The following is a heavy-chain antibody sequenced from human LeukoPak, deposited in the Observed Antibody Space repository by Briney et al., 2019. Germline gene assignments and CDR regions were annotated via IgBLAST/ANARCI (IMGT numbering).Heavy chain of an antibody. CDR1: GGTFSSDA. J-gene: IGHJ6*03. CDR3: VRGYSGYDYYHYYMDV. Sequence: ASVKVSCKTSGGTFSSDAINWVRQATGQGLEWMGWMSPDSGNTGYAQKFQGRVTITRNTSITTAYMELSSLRSEDTAVYYCVRGYSGYDYYHYYMDVWGKGTTVTVSS. CDR2: MSPDSGNT. V-gene: IGHV1-8*01. D-gene: IGHD5-12*01.